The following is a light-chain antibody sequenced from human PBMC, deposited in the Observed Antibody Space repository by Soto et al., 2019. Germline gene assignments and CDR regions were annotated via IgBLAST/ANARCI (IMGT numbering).Light chain of an antibody. J-gene: IGKJ1*01. CDR1: QSVSSSY. CDR3: QQYAQHHPP. CDR2: GAS. V-gene: IGKV3-20*01. Sequence: EIVLTQSPGTLSLSPGERATLSCRASQSVSSSYLAWYQQKPGQAPRLLIYGASSRATGIPDRFSGSGSGTDFTLTISRLEPEDFAVYYCQQYAQHHPPFGQGTKVDIK.